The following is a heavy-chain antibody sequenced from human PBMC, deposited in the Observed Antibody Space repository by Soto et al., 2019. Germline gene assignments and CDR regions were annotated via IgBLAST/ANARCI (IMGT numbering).Heavy chain of an antibody. J-gene: IGHJ6*03. D-gene: IGHD3-3*01. V-gene: IGHV3-30*18. CDR2: ILYDGSNK. Sequence: GGSLRLSCAASGFTFSSYGMHWVRQAPGKGLEWVAVILYDGSNKYYADSVKGRFTISRDNSKNTLYLQMNSLRAEDTAVYYCAKVSSWRFLEWLMDVWGKGTTVTVSS. CDR3: AKVSSWRFLEWLMDV. CDR1: GFTFSSYG.